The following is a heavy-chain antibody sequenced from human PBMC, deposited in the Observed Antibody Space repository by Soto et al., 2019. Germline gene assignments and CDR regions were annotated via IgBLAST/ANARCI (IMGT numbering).Heavy chain of an antibody. Sequence: ASVKVSCKASGGSFSNFGISWVRQAPGQGLEWMGGIVPVFGRPNYAQRFRGRLTITADESTSTGYMELISLRSDDTAVYYCAGEGSGYNFWGQGTQVTVSS. J-gene: IGHJ4*02. V-gene: IGHV1-69*13. CDR3: AGEGSGYNF. D-gene: IGHD5-12*01. CDR2: IVPVFGRP. CDR1: GGSFSNFG.